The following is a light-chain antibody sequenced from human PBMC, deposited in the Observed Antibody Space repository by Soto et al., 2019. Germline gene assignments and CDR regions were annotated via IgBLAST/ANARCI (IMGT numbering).Light chain of an antibody. J-gene: IGLJ1*01. CDR2: DVS. CDR1: SSEVVGYNY. Sequence: QSALTQPASLSGSPGQSITISCTGTSSEVVGYNYVPWYQQPPGKAPKLMIYDVSNRPSGVSNRFSGSKSGNTASLTISGLQAEDEADYYCSSYTSSSTLPYVFGTGTKVTVL. V-gene: IGLV2-14*01. CDR3: SSYTSSSTLPYV.